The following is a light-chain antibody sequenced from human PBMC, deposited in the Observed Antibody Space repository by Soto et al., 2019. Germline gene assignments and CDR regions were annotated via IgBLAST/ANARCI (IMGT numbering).Light chain of an antibody. V-gene: IGKV3-15*01. J-gene: IGKJ1*01. CDR3: QQYDNWPQT. CDR1: ESVSSN. CDR2: GAS. Sequence: EILITQSPATLSVSLGERATLSCRASESVSSNLDWSQQKTGKAPRLLIHGASTRATGIPARLSGSGSGTEFTLTISSMKSEEFEVYYCQQYDNWPQTFGQGTKVDIK.